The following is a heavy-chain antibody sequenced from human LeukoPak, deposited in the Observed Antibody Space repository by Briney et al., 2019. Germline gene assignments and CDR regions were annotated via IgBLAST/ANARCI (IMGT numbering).Heavy chain of an antibody. Sequence: AASVKVSCKASGYTFTSYDINWVRQATGQGLEWMGWMNPNSGNTGYAQKFQGRVTMTRSTSISTAYMELSSLRSEDTAVYYCARGWGSSSWSTDAFDIWGQGTMVTVSS. CDR3: ARGWGSSSWSTDAFDI. CDR1: GYTFTSYD. D-gene: IGHD6-13*01. CDR2: MNPNSGNT. V-gene: IGHV1-8*01. J-gene: IGHJ3*02.